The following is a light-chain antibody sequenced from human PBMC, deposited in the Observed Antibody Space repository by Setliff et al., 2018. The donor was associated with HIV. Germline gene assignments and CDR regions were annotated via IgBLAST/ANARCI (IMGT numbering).Light chain of an antibody. V-gene: IGLV2-11*01. Sequence: QAVLTQPRSVSGSPGQSVTISCTGTSSDVGGYNYVSWYQQHPGKALKLMIYDVSKRPSGVPDRFSGSKSGNTASLTISGLQAEDEADYYCCSYAGSYIHVVFGGGTKVTVL. J-gene: IGLJ2*01. CDR3: CSYAGSYIHVV. CDR1: SSDVGGYNY. CDR2: DVS.